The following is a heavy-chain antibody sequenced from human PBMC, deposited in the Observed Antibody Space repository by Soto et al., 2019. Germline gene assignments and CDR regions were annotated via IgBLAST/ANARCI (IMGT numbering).Heavy chain of an antibody. Sequence: GASVKVSCKASGYTFTGYYMHWVRQAPGQGLEWMGWINPNSGGTNYAQKFQGRVTMTRDTSISTAYMELSRLRSDDTAVYYCARESEVFRFLPGPVNWFDPGGQGPLVIVSS. D-gene: IGHD3-3*01. V-gene: IGHV1-2*02. CDR3: ARESEVFRFLPGPVNWFDP. J-gene: IGHJ5*02. CDR1: GYTFTGYY. CDR2: INPNSGGT.